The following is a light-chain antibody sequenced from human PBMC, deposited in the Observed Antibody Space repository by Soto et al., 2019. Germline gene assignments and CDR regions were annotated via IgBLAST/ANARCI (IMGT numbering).Light chain of an antibody. J-gene: IGLJ1*01. V-gene: IGLV1-40*01. CDR3: QSYDNSRCVCYV. CDR1: SSNLGAGYD. Sequence: QSVLTQPPSVSGAPGQRVTISCTGSSSNLGAGYDVHWYQLLPGTAPKLLIYGNRNRPSGVPDRFSGSKSGTSASLAITGLQAEDEADYYCQSYDNSRCVCYVFGTGTKVTVL. CDR2: GNR.